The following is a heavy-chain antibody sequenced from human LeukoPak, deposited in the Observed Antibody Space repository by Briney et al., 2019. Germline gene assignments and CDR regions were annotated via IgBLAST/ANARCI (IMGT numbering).Heavy chain of an antibody. V-gene: IGHV1-46*01. CDR1: GYTFTTYY. CDR2: INSSAGST. J-gene: IGHJ4*02. Sequence: GASVKVSCKASGYTFTTYYMHWVRQAPGQGLEWVGIINSSAGSTSYAPRLQGRVTVTRDTSTATVYMELSSLRSEDTAVYYCARNYDTVGYTPAFWGQGTLVTVSS. D-gene: IGHD3-22*01. CDR3: ARNYDTVGYTPAF.